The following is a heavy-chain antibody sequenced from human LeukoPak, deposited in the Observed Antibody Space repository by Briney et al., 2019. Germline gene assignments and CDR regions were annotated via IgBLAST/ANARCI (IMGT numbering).Heavy chain of an antibody. D-gene: IGHD6-13*01. CDR3: AREGEVLAAAAYFDY. J-gene: IGHJ4*02. V-gene: IGHV6-1*01. Sequence: SQTLSLTCAISGDSVSSNSAAWNWIRQSPSRGLEWLGRTYYRSKWYNDYAVSVKSRITINPDTSKNQFSLQLNSVTPEDTAVYYRAREGEVLAAAAYFDYWGQGTLVTVSS. CDR1: GDSVSSNSAA. CDR2: TYYRSKWYN.